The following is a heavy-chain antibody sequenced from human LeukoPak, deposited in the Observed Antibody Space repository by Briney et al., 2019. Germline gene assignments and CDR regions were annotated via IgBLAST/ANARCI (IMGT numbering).Heavy chain of an antibody. D-gene: IGHD5-24*01. V-gene: IGHV1-3*01. CDR3: AMSVEMPPIPSFDY. J-gene: IGHJ4*02. Sequence: ASVKVSCKTSGYIFTPHHIHWMRQAPGQGLEMLGWVSAANNPEYSQKFQGRVVITRDASATTSYLELNSLRSEDTAVYYCAMSVEMPPIPSFDYWGQGTLVTVSS. CDR2: VSAANNP. CDR1: GYIFTPHH.